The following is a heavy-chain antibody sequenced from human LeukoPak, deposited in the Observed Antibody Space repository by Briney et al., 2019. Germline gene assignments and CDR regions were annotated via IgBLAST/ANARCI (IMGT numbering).Heavy chain of an antibody. CDR1: GFTFSSYG. CDR3: AREVGTSLYGMDV. CDR2: IWYDGSNK. V-gene: IGHV3-33*01. Sequence: GGSLRLSCAASGFTFSSYGMHWVRQAPGKGLEWVAVIWYDGSNKYYADSVKGRFTISRDNSKNTLYLQMNSLRAEDTAVYYCAREVGTSLYGMDVWGQGTSVTVSS. J-gene: IGHJ6*02. D-gene: IGHD2-2*01.